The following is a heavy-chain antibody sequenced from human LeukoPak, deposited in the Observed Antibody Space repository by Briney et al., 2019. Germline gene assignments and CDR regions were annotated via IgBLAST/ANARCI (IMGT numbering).Heavy chain of an antibody. CDR2: INHSGST. V-gene: IGHV4-34*01. CDR1: GGSFSGYY. Sequence: SETLSLTCAVYGGSFSGYYWSWIRQPPGKGLEWIGEINHSGSTNYNPSLKSRVTISVDTSKNQFSLKLSSVTAADTAVYYCARGPACSSTSCYVPRFMSRYYYYGMDVWGQGTTVTVSS. J-gene: IGHJ6*02. D-gene: IGHD2-2*01. CDR3: ARGPACSSTSCYVPRFMSRYYYYGMDV.